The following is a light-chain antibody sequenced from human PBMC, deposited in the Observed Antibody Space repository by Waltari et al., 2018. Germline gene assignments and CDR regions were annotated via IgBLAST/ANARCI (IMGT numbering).Light chain of an antibody. J-gene: IGKJ1*01. CDR2: AAS. CDR1: QNIGKF. CDR3: QQTYSAQWT. Sequence: DIQLTQSPSSLSASLEDRVVVTCRSSQNIGKFLNWYQQRPGTAPKLLIFAASSLRSGVPPSFSGSGSGTDFTLIITSLEPEDFATYYCQQTYSAQWTFGQGTRAEIK. V-gene: IGKV1-39*01.